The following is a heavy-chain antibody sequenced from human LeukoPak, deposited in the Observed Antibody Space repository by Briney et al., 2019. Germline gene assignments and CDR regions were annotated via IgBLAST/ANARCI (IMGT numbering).Heavy chain of an antibody. Sequence: ASETLSLTCTVSGGSISSYYWSWIRQPPGKGLEWIGYIYYSGSTNYNPSLKSRVTISVDTSKNQFSLKLSSVTAADTAVYYCARRDSSGDAFDIWGQGTMVTVSS. CDR2: IYYSGST. V-gene: IGHV4-59*08. J-gene: IGHJ3*02. CDR1: GGSISSYY. CDR3: ARRDSSGDAFDI. D-gene: IGHD3-22*01.